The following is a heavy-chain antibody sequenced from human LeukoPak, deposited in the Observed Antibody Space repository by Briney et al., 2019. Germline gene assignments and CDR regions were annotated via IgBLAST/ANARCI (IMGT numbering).Heavy chain of an antibody. CDR2: IRYDGGNK. Sequence: PGGSLRLSCEASGFTFSTFGMHWVRQAPGKGLEWVAFIRYDGGNKYYAGSVKGRFTISRDNSKNTLYLQMDSLRVEDTAVYYCVKRIVVADKFDYWGQGSLVTVSS. CDR1: GFTFSTFG. J-gene: IGHJ4*02. D-gene: IGHD6-19*01. CDR3: VKRIVVADKFDY. V-gene: IGHV3-30*02.